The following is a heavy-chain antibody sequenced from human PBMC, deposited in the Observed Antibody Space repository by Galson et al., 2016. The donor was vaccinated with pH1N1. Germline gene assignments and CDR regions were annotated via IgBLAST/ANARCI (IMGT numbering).Heavy chain of an antibody. CDR1: GFTFSSHG. CDR2: IGYDGSTR. CDR3: ARGGVTIFGIVNPAFGMDV. Sequence: SLRLSCAASGFTFSSHGMHWVRQAPAKGLEWVALIGYDGSTRPYVESVKGRFTISRDNAKNPVCLQMSSLRAEDTAVYYCARGGVTIFGIVNPAFGMDVWGQGTTVTVSS. J-gene: IGHJ6*02. V-gene: IGHV3-33*01. D-gene: IGHD3-3*01.